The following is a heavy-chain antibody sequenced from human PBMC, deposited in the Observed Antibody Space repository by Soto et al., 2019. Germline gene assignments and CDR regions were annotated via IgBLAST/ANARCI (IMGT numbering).Heavy chain of an antibody. CDR2: IIPIFGTA. J-gene: IGHJ3*02. CDR1: GGALSSYA. Sequence: QVQLVQSGAEVKKPGSSVTVSCKASGGALSSYAISWVRQAPGQGLEWMGGIIPIFGTASYAQTFQGRVTITADESTKTAYMGRNSLRSEDAAVYYCAKFDDSSGYYWAFDIWGQGTMVTVSS. V-gene: IGHV1-69*12. CDR3: AKFDDSSGYYWAFDI. D-gene: IGHD3-22*01.